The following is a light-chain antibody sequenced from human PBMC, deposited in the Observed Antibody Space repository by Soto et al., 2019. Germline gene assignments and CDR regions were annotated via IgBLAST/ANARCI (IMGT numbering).Light chain of an antibody. CDR1: SGHSSYA. CDR3: QTWGTGHVV. CDR2: LNSDGSH. J-gene: IGLJ2*01. Sequence: QLVLTQSPSASASLGASVKLTCTLSSGHSSYAIAWHQQQPEKGPRYLMKLNSDGSHSKEDGIPDRFSGSGSGAERYLTIASLQSEDEADYYCQTWGTGHVVFGGGTKLTVL. V-gene: IGLV4-69*01.